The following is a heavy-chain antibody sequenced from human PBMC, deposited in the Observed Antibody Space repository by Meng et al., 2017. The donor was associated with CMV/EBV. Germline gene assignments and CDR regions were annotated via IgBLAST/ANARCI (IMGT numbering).Heavy chain of an antibody. D-gene: IGHD3-3*01. J-gene: IGHJ4*02. CDR1: GGSFSGYY. Sequence: GSLRLSCAVYGGSFSGYYWSWIRQPPGKGLEWIGEINHSGSTNYNPSLKSRVTISVDTSKNQFSLKLSSVTAADTAVYYCARDLRFLEWLPDYWGQGTLVTVSS. CDR2: INHSGST. CDR3: ARDLRFLEWLPDY. V-gene: IGHV4-34*01.